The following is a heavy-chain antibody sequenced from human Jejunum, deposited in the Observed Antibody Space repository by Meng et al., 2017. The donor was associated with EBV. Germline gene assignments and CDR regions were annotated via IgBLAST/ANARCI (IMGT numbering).Heavy chain of an antibody. CDR2: IYHTGST. D-gene: IGHD6-13*01. V-gene: IGHV4-4*02. J-gene: IGHJ4*02. CDR1: GGSIRSPNW. CDR3: AREVSNTSSWGSFDH. Sequence: QVHLEESGPGPVKRSGTPSVTCDVSGGSIRSPNWWHWVRQAPGEGLEWIGEIYHTGSTNYNPSLKSRVTMSLDQSKNQFSMKLTSVTAADTAVYFCAREVSNTSSWGSFDHWGQGALVTVSS.